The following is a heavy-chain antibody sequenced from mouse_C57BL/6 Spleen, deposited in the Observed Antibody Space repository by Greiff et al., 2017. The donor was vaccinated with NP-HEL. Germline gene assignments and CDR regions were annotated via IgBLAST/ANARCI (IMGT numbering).Heavy chain of an antibody. CDR1: GYTFTDYY. CDR2: INPYNGGT. CDR3: ARSDGNYDY. V-gene: IGHV1-19*01. D-gene: IGHD2-1*01. Sequence: VQLQQSGPVLVKPGASVKMSCKASGYTFTDYYMNWVKQSHGKSLVWIGVINPYNGGTSYNQKFKGKATLTVDKSSSTAYMELNSLTSEDSAVYYCARSDGNYDYWGQGTTLTVSS. J-gene: IGHJ2*01.